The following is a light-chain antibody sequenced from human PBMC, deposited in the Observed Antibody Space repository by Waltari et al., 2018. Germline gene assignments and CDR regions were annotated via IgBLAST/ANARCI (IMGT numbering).Light chain of an antibody. CDR3: QTWGTGWV. J-gene: IGLJ3*02. Sequence: QLVLTQPPSASASLGASVQLTCTLSRGHSSYAIALPQHQPEKGPRYLMKLNSDGSHSKGDGIPDRFSGSSSGAERYLTISSLQSEDEADYYCQTWGTGWVFGGGTKLTVL. CDR1: RGHSSYA. V-gene: IGLV4-69*01. CDR2: LNSDGSH.